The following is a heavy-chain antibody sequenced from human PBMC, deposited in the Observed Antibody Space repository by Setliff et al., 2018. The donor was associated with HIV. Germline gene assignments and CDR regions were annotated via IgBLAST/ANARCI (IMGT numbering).Heavy chain of an antibody. V-gene: IGHV3-23*01. CDR1: GFTFSSYA. Sequence: GGSLRLSCAASGFTFSSYAMSWVRQAPGKGLEWVSSISGSGGSTHYADSVKGRFTISRDNSKNTLYLQMNSLRVEDTAVYYCARDRGTGTKLPYWYFDLWGRGTLVTVSS. CDR3: ARDRGTGTKLPYWYFDL. J-gene: IGHJ2*01. CDR2: ISGSGGST. D-gene: IGHD1-7*01.